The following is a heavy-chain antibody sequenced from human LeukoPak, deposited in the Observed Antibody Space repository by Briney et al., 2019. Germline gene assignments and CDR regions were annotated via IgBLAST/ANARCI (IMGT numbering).Heavy chain of an antibody. Sequence: ASVKVSCKPSGYTFTTAYLHWVRQAPGQGLEWMGIINPSGGSTSYAQKFQGRVTLTRDTSTSTVYMELSSLRSDDTAVYYCATAAPDTSAYYYFWGQGTLVTISS. CDR1: GYTFTTAY. CDR3: ATAAPDTSAYYYF. D-gene: IGHD3-3*01. J-gene: IGHJ4*02. CDR2: INPSGGST. V-gene: IGHV1-46*01.